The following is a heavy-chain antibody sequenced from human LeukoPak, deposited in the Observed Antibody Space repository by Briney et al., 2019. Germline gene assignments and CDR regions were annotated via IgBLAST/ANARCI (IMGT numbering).Heavy chain of an antibody. D-gene: IGHD3-22*01. V-gene: IGHV3-23*01. CDR3: AKAYYYDSSGYPYDY. CDR1: GFTFSDYY. CDR2: ISGSGGST. J-gene: IGHJ4*02. Sequence: GGSLRLSCAASGFTFSDYYMSWIRQAPGKGLEWVSAISGSGGSTYYADSVKGRFTISRDNSKNTLYLQMNSLRAEDTAVYYCAKAYYYDSSGYPYDYWGQGTLVTVSS.